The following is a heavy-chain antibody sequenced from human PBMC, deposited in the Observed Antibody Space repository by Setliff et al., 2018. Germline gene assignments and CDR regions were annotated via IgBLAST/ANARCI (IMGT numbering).Heavy chain of an antibody. CDR2: ISTYNGHT. D-gene: IGHD2-21*01. J-gene: IGHJ4*02. CDR3: ARAPRGPLSVVLALDY. Sequence: ASVKVSCKASGYTFTNYGFSWVRQAPGQGLEWMGWISTYNGHTNYAQKPQGRVTLTTDTATSTAYMELRSLRSDDTAVYYCARAPRGPLSVVLALDYWGQGTLVTVSS. CDR1: GYTFTNYG. V-gene: IGHV1-18*01.